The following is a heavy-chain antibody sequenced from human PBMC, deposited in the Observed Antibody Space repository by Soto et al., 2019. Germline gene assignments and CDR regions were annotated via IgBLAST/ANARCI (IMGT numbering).Heavy chain of an antibody. Sequence: ASVKVSCKASGYTFTGYYMHWVRQAPGQGLEWMGWINPNSGGTNYAQKFQGRVTMTGDTSISTAYMELSRLRSDDTAVYYCARVKYYYDSSGPGDYWGQGTLVTVSS. J-gene: IGHJ4*02. CDR2: INPNSGGT. CDR1: GYTFTGYY. CDR3: ARVKYYYDSSGPGDY. D-gene: IGHD3-22*01. V-gene: IGHV1-2*02.